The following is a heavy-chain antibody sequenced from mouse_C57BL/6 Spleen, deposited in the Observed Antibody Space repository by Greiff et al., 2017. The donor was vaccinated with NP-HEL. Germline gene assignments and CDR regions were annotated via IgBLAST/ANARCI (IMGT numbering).Heavy chain of an antibody. CDR3: TRDRYYGSSYRYYAMDY. J-gene: IGHJ4*01. Sequence: EVKLMESGEGLVKPGGSLKLSCAASGFTFSSYAMSWVRQTPEKRLEWVAYISSGGDYIYYADTVKGRFTISRANARNTLYLQMSSLKSEDTAMYYCTRDRYYGSSYRYYAMDYWGQGTSVTVSS. CDR2: ISSGGDYI. CDR1: GFTFSSYA. D-gene: IGHD1-1*01. V-gene: IGHV5-9-1*02.